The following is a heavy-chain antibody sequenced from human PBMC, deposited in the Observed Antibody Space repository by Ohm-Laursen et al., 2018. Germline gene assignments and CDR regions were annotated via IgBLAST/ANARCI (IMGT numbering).Heavy chain of an antibody. CDR2: ISATGGST. D-gene: IGHD3-3*01. J-gene: IGHJ6*02. Sequence: SLRLSCAASGFTFSKYAMNWVRQAPGKGLQWVSSISATGGSTYYADSVKGRFTISRDNSNNTLYLHINSLRAEDTAVYYCAKDLSFAGVALLGLYGMDVWGQGTTVTVSS. V-gene: IGHV3-23*01. CDR1: GFTFSKYA. CDR3: AKDLSFAGVALLGLYGMDV.